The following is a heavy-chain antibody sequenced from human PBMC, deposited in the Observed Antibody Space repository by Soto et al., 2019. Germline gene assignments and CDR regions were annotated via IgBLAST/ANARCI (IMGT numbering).Heavy chain of an antibody. J-gene: IGHJ4*02. CDR3: TRGLGYSAS. CDR1: GDNFNNYA. CDR2: LVPIFLTA. D-gene: IGHD7-27*01. Sequence: QVQLVQSGTAVKKPGSSVKVSCQASGDNFNNYAINWVRQAPGQGLEWMGGLVPIFLTANYAQKFQGRVTITADRSTSTAYMELSSLIYEDTAVYYCTRGLGYSASWGQGTLVTVSS. V-gene: IGHV1-69*06.